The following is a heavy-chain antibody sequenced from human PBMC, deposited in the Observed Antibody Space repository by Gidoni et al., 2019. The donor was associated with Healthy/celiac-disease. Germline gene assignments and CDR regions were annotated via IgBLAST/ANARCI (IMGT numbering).Heavy chain of an antibody. D-gene: IGHD4-4*01. CDR1: GFTFSIYS. CDR3: ARDTVRGVFEGAGPTPHDY. Sequence: EVQLLESGGGLVQPGWSLRLSCSASGFTFSIYSMNWVRQAPGKGLEWVSYISSSSSTIYYADSVKGRFTISRDNAKNSLYLQMNSLRAEDTAVYYCARDTVRGVFEGAGPTPHDYWGQGTLVTVSA. J-gene: IGHJ4*02. V-gene: IGHV3-48*01. CDR2: ISSSSSTI.